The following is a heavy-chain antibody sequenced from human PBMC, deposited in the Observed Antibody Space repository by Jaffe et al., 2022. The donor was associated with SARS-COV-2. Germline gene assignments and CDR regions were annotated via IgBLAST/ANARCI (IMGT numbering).Heavy chain of an antibody. CDR3: ARQFRVLLWFGEEWDQTAV. V-gene: IGHV4-39*01. Sequence: QLQLQESGPGLVKPSETLSLTCTVSGGSISSSSYYWGWIRQPPGKGLEWIGSIYYSGSTYYNPSLKSRVTISVDTSKNQFSLKLSSVTAADTAVYYCARQFRVLLWFGEEWDQTAVWGQGTMVTVSS. CDR2: IYYSGST. CDR1: GGSISSSSYY. J-gene: IGHJ3*01. D-gene: IGHD3-10*01.